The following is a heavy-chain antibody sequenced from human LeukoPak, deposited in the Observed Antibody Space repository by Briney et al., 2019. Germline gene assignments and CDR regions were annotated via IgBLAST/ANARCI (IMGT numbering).Heavy chain of an antibody. CDR3: ARDDGSCWIGMSV. D-gene: IGHD6-19*01. CDR2: IYHSGSA. J-gene: IGHJ6*02. CDR1: GGSISSNNW. Sequence: PSETLSLTCAVSGGSISSNNWWSWVRQPPGKGLEWIGEIYHSGSANYNPSLQSRVSISLDKSKNQFPLNLNSVTAADTAVYYCARDDGSCWIGMSVWGQATTVTASS. V-gene: IGHV4-4*02.